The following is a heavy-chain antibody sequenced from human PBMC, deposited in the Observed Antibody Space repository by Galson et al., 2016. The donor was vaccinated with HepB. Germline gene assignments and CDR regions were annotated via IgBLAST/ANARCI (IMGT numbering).Heavy chain of an antibody. D-gene: IGHD6-13*01. Sequence: SLRLSCAASGFTFSSYAMDWVRQAPGKGLEWVAVISYDGRNKYYADSVKGRFTIPRDNSKNTLNLQMNRLRAEDTAVYYGARGWGIAAAGRGNWFDPWGQGTLVTVSS. V-gene: IGHV3-30*04. CDR1: GFTFSSYA. CDR3: ARGWGIAAAGRGNWFDP. J-gene: IGHJ5*02. CDR2: ISYDGRNK.